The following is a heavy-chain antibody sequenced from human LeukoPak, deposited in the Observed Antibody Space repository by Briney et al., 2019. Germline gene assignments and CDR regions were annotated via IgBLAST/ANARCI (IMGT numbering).Heavy chain of an antibody. V-gene: IGHV3-48*04. CDR2: ISTIISTT. Sequence: GGSLRLSCAASGFTFSSYSMNWVRQAPGKGLEWVSYISTIISTTHYADSVKGRFTISRDNAKNSLYLQMNSLRAEDTAVYYCARGSYGDYVDDFWGQGTLVTVSS. J-gene: IGHJ4*02. D-gene: IGHD4-17*01. CDR3: ARGSYGDYVDDF. CDR1: GFTFSSYS.